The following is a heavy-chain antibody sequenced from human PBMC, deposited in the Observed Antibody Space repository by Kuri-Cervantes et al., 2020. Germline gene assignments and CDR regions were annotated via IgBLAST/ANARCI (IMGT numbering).Heavy chain of an antibody. D-gene: IGHD3-10*01. CDR3: ARRPVYYYGSGSYRGWFDP. V-gene: IGHV3-66*02. J-gene: IGHJ5*02. CDR2: IYSGGST. Sequence: ETLSLTCAVYGGSFSGYYWSWIRQPPGKGLEWVSVIYSGGSTYYADTVKGRFTISRDNSKNTLYLQMNSLRAEDTAVYYCARRPVYYYGSGSYRGWFDPWGQGTLVTVSS. CDR1: GGSFSGYY.